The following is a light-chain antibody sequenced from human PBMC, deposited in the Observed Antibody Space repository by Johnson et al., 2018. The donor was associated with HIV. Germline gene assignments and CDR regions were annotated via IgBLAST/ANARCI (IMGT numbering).Light chain of an antibody. CDR1: SSNIGNNY. J-gene: IGLJ1*01. V-gene: IGLV1-51*01. CDR2: DNN. CDR3: GTWDTSLSAVYV. Sequence: QSVLTQPPSVSAAPGQKVTISCSGSSSNIGNNYVSWYQHLPGKAPKLLIYDNNKRPSGIPDRFSGSKSGTSATLGITALQTGDEADYYCGTWDTSLSAVYVFGTGTKVTVL.